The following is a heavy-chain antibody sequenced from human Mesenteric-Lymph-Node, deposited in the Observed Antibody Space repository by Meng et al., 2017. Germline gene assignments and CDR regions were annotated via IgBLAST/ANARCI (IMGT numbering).Heavy chain of an antibody. CDR2: ISSSSSYI. D-gene: IGHD2-2*01. CDR1: GFTFSSYS. V-gene: IGHV3-21*01. CDR3: ARDPGGEAAIGL. Sequence: EVQLVESGGGLVKPGGSLRRSCGASGFTFSSYSMNWVRQAPGKGLEWVSSISSSSSYIYYADSVKGRFTISRDNAKNSLYLQMNSLRAEDTALYYCARDPGGEAAIGLWGRGTLVTVSS. J-gene: IGHJ2*01.